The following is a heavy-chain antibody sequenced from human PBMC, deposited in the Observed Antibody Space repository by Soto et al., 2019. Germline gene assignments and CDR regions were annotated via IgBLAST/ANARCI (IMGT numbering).Heavy chain of an antibody. D-gene: IGHD2-8*01. J-gene: IGHJ6*02. CDR2: INPKSGGT. V-gene: IGHV1-2*04. Sequence: ASVKVSCKASGYSFTDYHIHWVRQAPGQGLEWLGRINPKSGGTSTAQKFQGWVTMTTDTSTSTASMELTRLTSDDTAIYYCARGDSTDCSNGVCSFFYNHDMDVWGQGTTVTVSS. CDR3: ARGDSTDCSNGVCSFFYNHDMDV. CDR1: GYSFTDYH.